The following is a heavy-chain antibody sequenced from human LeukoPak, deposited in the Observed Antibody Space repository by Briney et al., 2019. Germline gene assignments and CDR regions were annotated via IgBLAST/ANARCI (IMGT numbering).Heavy chain of an antibody. J-gene: IGHJ4*02. Sequence: SETLSLTCTVSGGSISSSSYYWGWIRQPPGKGLEWIGSIYYSGSTYYNPSLKSRVTISVDTSKNQFSLKLSSVTAADTAVYYCATEGGGYCSSTSCYEEDVFDYWGQGTLVTVSS. CDR2: IYYSGST. V-gene: IGHV4-39*07. CDR1: GGSISSSSYY. CDR3: ATEGGGYCSSTSCYEEDVFDY. D-gene: IGHD2-2*01.